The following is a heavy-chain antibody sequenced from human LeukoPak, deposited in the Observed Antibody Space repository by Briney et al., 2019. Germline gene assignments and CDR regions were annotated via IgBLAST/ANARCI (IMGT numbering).Heavy chain of an antibody. CDR3: ARAKLRFLDSVY. V-gene: IGHV1-2*02. CDR1: GYSFTGYY. J-gene: IGHJ4*02. CDR2: MNPNSGGT. Sequence: EASVRVSCKASGYSFTGYYMHWVRQAPGQGLEWMGWMNPNSGGTNYAQKFQGRVTMTRDTSISTAYMELSRLRSDDTAVYYCARAKLRFLDSVYWGQGTLVTVSS. D-gene: IGHD3-3*01.